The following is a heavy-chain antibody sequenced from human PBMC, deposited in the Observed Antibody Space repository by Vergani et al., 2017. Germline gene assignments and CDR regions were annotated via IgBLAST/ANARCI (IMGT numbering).Heavy chain of an antibody. D-gene: IGHD3-22*01. CDR2: INPNSGGT. Sequence: QVQLVQSGAEVQKPGASVKVSCKASGYTFTGYYMHWVRQAPGQGLEWMGWINPNSGGTNYAQKFQGWVTMTRDTSISTAYMELSRLRSDDTAVYYCARAHPLDHYYESPFDPWGQGTLVTVSS. V-gene: IGHV1-2*04. CDR1: GYTFTGYY. CDR3: ARAHPLDHYYESPFDP. J-gene: IGHJ5*02.